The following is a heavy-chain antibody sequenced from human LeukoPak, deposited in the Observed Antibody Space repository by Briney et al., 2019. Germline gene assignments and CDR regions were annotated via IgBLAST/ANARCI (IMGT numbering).Heavy chain of an antibody. CDR2: IYYSGST. D-gene: IGHD3-3*01. J-gene: IGHJ6*03. CDR3: ARDRGYDFWSGLNYYYYMDV. CDR1: GGSISSSSYY. Sequence: SETLSLTCTVSGGSISSSSYYWGWIRQPPGKGLEWIGYIYYSGSTNYNPSLKSRVTISVDTYKNQFSLKLSSVTAADTAVYYCARDRGYDFWSGLNYYYYMDVWGKGTTVTVSS. V-gene: IGHV4-61*01.